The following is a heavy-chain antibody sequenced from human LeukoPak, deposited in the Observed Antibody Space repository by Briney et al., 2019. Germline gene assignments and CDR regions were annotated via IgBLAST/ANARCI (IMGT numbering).Heavy chain of an antibody. CDR1: GFTFSDYY. Sequence: GGSLRLSCAASGFTFSDYYMSWIRQAPGKGLEWVSYISSSGSTIYYADSVKGRFTISRDNAKNSLYLQMNSLKTEDTAVYYCARVIAYSSSWADYWGQGTLVTVSS. D-gene: IGHD6-13*01. CDR2: ISSSGSTI. CDR3: ARVIAYSSSWADY. V-gene: IGHV3-11*01. J-gene: IGHJ4*02.